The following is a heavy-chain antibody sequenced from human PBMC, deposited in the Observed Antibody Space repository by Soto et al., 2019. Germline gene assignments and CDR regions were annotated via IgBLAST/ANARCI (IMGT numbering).Heavy chain of an antibody. CDR2: IIPIYGTA. D-gene: IGHD3-22*01. CDR3: ARNIPSTVIAVGPKLAFDP. V-gene: IGHV1-69*06. CDR1: GGTFSTYA. J-gene: IGHJ5*02. Sequence: GASVKVSCKASGGTFSTYAFSWVRQAPGQGLEWVGGIIPIYGTASYAQKFQGRVTITAERSTSTVYMELSSLRSEDTAVYYCARNIPSTVIAVGPKLAFDPWGPATLVTVSS.